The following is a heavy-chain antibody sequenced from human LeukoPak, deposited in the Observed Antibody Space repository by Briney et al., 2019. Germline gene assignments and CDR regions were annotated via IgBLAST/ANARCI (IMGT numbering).Heavy chain of an antibody. V-gene: IGHV3-48*01. CDR3: ARVSRRYYYDSSGYLGY. CDR2: ISSSSSTI. D-gene: IGHD3-22*01. J-gene: IGHJ4*02. Sequence: SGGSLRLSCAASGFTFSSYSMNWVRQAPGKGLEWVPYISSSSSTICYADSVKGRFTISRDNAKNSLYLQMNSLRAEDTAVYYCARVSRRYYYDSSGYLGYWGQGTLVTVSS. CDR1: GFTFSSYS.